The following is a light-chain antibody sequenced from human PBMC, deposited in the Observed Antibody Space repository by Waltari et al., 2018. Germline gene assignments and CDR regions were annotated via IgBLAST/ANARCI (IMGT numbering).Light chain of an antibody. V-gene: IGKV3-11*01. CDR1: QSVSSY. CDR3: QHRSNWPPT. J-gene: IGKJ4*01. Sequence: EIVLTQSPATLSLSPGERATLSCRASQSVSSYLAWYKQKLGQAPRLLIYDVSNMATGIPVRFSGCGSGTDFTLTISSLEPEDFAVYYCQHRSNWPPTFGGGTKVEIK. CDR2: DVS.